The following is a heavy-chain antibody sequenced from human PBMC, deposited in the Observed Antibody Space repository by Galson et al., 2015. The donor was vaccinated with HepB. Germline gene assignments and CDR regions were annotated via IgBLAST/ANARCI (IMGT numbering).Heavy chain of an antibody. J-gene: IGHJ4*02. CDR1: GFTFSSYA. CDR3: AKSGPYGSGRAPTYYFDY. V-gene: IGHV3-23*01. D-gene: IGHD3-10*01. Sequence: SLRLSCAASGFTFSSYAMSWVRQAPGKGLEWVSAISGSGGSTYYADSVKGRFTISRDNSKNTLYLQMNSLRAEDTAVYYCAKSGPYGSGRAPTYYFDYWGQGTLVTVSS. CDR2: ISGSGGST.